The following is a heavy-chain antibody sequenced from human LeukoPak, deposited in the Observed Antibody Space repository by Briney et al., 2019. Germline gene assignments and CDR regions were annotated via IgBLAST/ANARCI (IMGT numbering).Heavy chain of an antibody. D-gene: IGHD6-19*01. CDR2: ISGSGGST. V-gene: IGHV3-23*01. CDR1: GFTFSSYA. J-gene: IGHJ6*04. Sequence: GGSLRLSCAASGFTFSSYAMSWVRQAPGKGVEWVSAISGSGGSTYYADSGKGRFTIARENSKNTLYLQMHSLRAGDTAVYYCAIARIAVAGMDVWGKGTTVTVSS. CDR3: AIARIAVAGMDV.